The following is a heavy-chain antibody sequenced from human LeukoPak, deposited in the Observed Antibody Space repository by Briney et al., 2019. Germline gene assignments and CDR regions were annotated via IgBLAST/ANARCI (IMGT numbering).Heavy chain of an antibody. J-gene: IGHJ6*03. CDR2: ISSSSSYI. D-gene: IGHD2-21*01. Sequence: EWVSSISSSSSYIYYADSVKGRFTISRDNAKNSLYLQMNSLRAEDTAVYYCARDHSRMDVWGKGTTVTVSS. V-gene: IGHV3-21*01. CDR3: ARDHSRMDV.